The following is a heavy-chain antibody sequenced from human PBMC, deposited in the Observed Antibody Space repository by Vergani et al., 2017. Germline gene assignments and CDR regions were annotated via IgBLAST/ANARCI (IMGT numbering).Heavy chain of an antibody. CDR2: IHPADSDT. V-gene: IGHV5-51*01. CDR1: GYSFTNYW. D-gene: IGHD3-22*01. J-gene: IGHJ4*02. CDR3: ARLYGRDSSGSKYFDY. Sequence: EVQLVQSGAEVKKPGESLKFSCQISGYSFTNYWIGWVRQMPGKGLEWMGIIHPADSDTRYSPSFQGQVTISVDKSISTAYLQRSSLRASDSAMYYCARLYGRDSSGSKYFDYWGQGTLVTVSS.